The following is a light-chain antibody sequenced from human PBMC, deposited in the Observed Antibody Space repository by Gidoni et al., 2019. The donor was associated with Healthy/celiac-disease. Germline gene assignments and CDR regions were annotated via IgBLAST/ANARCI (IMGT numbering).Light chain of an antibody. CDR3: QQYYSTPPT. CDR1: HHVLYHSNNKNY. J-gene: IGKJ1*01. V-gene: IGKV4-1*01. Sequence: DIVMTQSPAPLAVSMGEGAPINCKSSHHVLYHSNNKNYFDWYQQKPGQPPKLLIYCASTRESAVPGRVSGSRSGTVFTLTVSSLQAEYVAVYYCQQYYSTPPTFGQGTKLEIK. CDR2: CAS.